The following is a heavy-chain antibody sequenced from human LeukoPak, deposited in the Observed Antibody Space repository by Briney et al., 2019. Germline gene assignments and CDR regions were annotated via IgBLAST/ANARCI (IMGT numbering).Heavy chain of an antibody. Sequence: GASVKVSCKASGGTFSSYAISWVRQAPGQGLEWMGGIIPIFGTANYAQKFQGRVTITADESTSTAYTELSSLRSEDTAVYYCANRYYDILTGYYTHLDYWGQGTLVTVSS. CDR1: GGTFSSYA. D-gene: IGHD3-9*01. V-gene: IGHV1-69*13. CDR2: IIPIFGTA. CDR3: ANRYYDILTGYYTHLDY. J-gene: IGHJ4*02.